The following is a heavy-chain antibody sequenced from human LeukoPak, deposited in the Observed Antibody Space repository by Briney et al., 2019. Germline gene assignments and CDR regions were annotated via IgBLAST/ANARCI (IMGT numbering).Heavy chain of an antibody. V-gene: IGHV4-34*01. CDR1: GGSFSGYY. CDR2: INHSGST. Sequence: PSETLSLTCAVYGGSFSGYYWSWIRQPPEKGLEWIGEINHSGSTNYNPSLKSRVTISVDTSKNQFSLKLSSVTAADTAVYYCARRKYSSSWSRFDYWGQGTLVTVSS. CDR3: ARRKYSSSWSRFDY. D-gene: IGHD6-13*01. J-gene: IGHJ4*02.